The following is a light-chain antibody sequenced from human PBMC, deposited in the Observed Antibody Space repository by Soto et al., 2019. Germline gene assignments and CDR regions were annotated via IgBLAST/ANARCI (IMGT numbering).Light chain of an antibody. V-gene: IGKV3-20*01. J-gene: IGKJ3*01. Sequence: EIVLTQSPGTLSLSPGERATLSCRASQSVRRSYLAWYQQTAGQAPRLLIYAASIRATGVPDRFSGSGSGTDFTLSISRVEPEDLAIYYCQQYADSTFTFGPGTKV. CDR1: QSVRRSY. CDR3: QQYADSTFT. CDR2: AAS.